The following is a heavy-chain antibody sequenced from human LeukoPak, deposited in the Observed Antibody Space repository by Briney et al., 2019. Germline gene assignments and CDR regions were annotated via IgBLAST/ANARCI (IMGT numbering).Heavy chain of an antibody. J-gene: IGHJ5*02. Sequence: PGGSLRLSCAASGFTFSSYWMSWVRQAPGKGLEWVANINGDESEKYYVDSVKARFTISRDNAKNSLYLQMNSLRAEDTAVYYCARDRDSSSWYGWFDPWGQGTLVTVSS. D-gene: IGHD6-13*01. CDR2: INGDESEK. CDR3: ARDRDSSSWYGWFDP. CDR1: GFTFSSYW. V-gene: IGHV3-7*01.